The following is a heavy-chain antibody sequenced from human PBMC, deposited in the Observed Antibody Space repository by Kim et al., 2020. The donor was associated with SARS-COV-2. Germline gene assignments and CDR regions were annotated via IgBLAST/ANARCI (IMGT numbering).Heavy chain of an antibody. V-gene: IGHV1-3*01. Sequence: ASVKVSCKASGYTFTSYAMHWVRQAPGQRLEWMGWINAGNGNTKYSQKFQGRVTITRDTSASTAYMELSSLRSEDTAVYYCARVSRGYSGYDWFDYWGQGTLVTVSS. CDR3: ARVSRGYSGYDWFDY. J-gene: IGHJ4*02. D-gene: IGHD5-12*01. CDR2: INAGNGNT. CDR1: GYTFTSYA.